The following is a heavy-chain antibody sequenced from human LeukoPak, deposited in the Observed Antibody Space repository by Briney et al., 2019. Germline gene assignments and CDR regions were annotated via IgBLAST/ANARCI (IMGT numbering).Heavy chain of an antibody. CDR2: ISSSGSTI. J-gene: IGHJ4*02. CDR1: GFTFSSYE. CDR3: ARGFVVVVAATVLDY. V-gene: IGHV3-48*03. Sequence: GGSLRLSCAASGFTFSSYEMNWVRQAPGKGLEWVSYISSSGSTIYYADSLKGRFTISRDNAKNSLYLQMNSLRAEDTAVYYCARGFVVVVAATVLDYWGQGTLVTVSS. D-gene: IGHD2-15*01.